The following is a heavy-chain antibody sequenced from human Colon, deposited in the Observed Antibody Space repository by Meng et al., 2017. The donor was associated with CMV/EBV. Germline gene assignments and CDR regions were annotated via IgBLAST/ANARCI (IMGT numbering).Heavy chain of an antibody. D-gene: IGHD6-19*01. CDR3: AKIRGPYSSGWYGDY. V-gene: IGHV3-30*02. Sequence: GESLKISCAASGFTFSNFWMHWVRQAPGKGLEWVAFIRYDGSDKYYVDSVKGRFTISRDNSKNTLYLQMNSLRAEDTAVYYCAKIRGPYSSGWYGDYWGQGTLVTVSS. J-gene: IGHJ4*02. CDR2: IRYDGSDK. CDR1: GFTFSNFW.